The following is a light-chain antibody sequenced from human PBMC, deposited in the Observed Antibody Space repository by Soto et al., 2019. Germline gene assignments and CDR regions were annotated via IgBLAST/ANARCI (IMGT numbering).Light chain of an antibody. CDR3: RQYGSSPAYT. CDR1: QSVSSSSY. J-gene: IGKJ2*01. CDR2: GAS. V-gene: IGKV3-20*01. Sequence: EIVLTQSPGTLSLSPGERATLSCRASQSVSSSSYLAWYQQKPGQAPRLLIYGASSRATGIPDRFSGSGSATDFTLTISRLEPEDFAGYYCRQYGSSPAYTFGQGTKLEIK.